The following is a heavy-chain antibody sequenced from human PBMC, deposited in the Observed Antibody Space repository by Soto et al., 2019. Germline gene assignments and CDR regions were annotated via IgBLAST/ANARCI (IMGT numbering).Heavy chain of an antibody. CDR2: ISGSGGST. V-gene: IGHV3-23*01. J-gene: IGHJ4*02. D-gene: IGHD3-3*01. Sequence: GGSLRLSCAASGFTFSSYAMSWVRQAPGKGLEWVSAISGSGGSTYYADSVKGRFTISRDNSKNTLYLQMNSLRAEDTAVYYCGTKTKEGKGIWSGYSTYFDYWGQGTLVPVSS. CDR3: GTKTKEGKGIWSGYSTYFDY. CDR1: GFTFSSYA.